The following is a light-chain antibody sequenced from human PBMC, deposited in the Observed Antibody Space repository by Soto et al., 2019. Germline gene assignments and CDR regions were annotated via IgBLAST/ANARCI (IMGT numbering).Light chain of an antibody. J-gene: IGKJ2*01. CDR2: GVF. Sequence: ETVLTQSPGTVSLYPGERATLSCTTSQSVRSNYVAWYQQKPGQAPRLVVYGVFNSATGIPDRFSGSGSGTDFTLTISGLETEDSAVYYCQHYDGSPRTFGQGTKLEIK. CDR3: QHYDGSPRT. CDR1: QSVRSNY. V-gene: IGKV3-20*01.